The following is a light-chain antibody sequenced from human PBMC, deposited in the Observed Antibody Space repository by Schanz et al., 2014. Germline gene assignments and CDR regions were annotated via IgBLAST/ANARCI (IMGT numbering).Light chain of an antibody. CDR3: QRYGASPPHT. CDR2: AAS. CDR1: QSVNTY. Sequence: EIVLTQSPGTLSLSPGERATLSCRTSQSVNTYLAWYQQKPGQVPGLLIYAASFRATGISDRFIGSGSGTDFTLTITRLEPEDFAVYYCQRYGASPPHTFGQGTKLEIK. J-gene: IGKJ2*01. V-gene: IGKV3-20*01.